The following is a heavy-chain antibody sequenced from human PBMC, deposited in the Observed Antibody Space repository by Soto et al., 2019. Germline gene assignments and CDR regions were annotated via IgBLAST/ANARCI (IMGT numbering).Heavy chain of an antibody. CDR2: TNHSGST. V-gene: IGHV4-34*01. CDR3: ARGVLKDCWSGYCWFDP. Sequence: QVQLQQWGAGLLKPSETLSLTCAVYGGSFSGYYWSWIRQPPGKGLEWIGKTNHSGSTNYNSSLKRRVTISVYTSKNQFSLKLSSVTAADTAVYYCARGVLKDCWSGYCWFDPWGQGTLVTVSS. J-gene: IGHJ5*02. CDR1: GGSFSGYY. D-gene: IGHD3-3*01.